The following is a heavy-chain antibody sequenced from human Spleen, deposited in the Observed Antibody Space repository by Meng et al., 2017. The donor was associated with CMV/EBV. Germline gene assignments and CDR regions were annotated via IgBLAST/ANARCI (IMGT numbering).Heavy chain of an antibody. J-gene: IGHJ6*01. V-gene: IGHV4-34*01. Sequence: GSLRLSCAVYGGSFSGYYWSWIRQPPGKGLEWIGEINHSGSTNYNPSLKSRVTISVDTSKNQFSLKLSSVTAADTAVYYCAREGWHYYGMDVWGHGTTVTVSS. CDR3: AREGWHYYGMDV. CDR2: INHSGST. CDR1: GGSFSGYY.